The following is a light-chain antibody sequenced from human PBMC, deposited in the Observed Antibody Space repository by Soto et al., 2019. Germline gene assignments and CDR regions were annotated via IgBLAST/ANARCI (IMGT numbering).Light chain of an antibody. CDR2: GAS. CDR1: QSINSRY. CDR3: QQLGSSPGVT. V-gene: IGKV3-20*01. Sequence: EIVLTQSPGTLSLSPGERATLSCRASQSINSRYLAWYQQKPGQAPRLLIYGASSMATGIPDRFTGSGSGTDVTLTISRLEHDDFAVYYCQQLGSSPGVTCGPGTKVDIK. J-gene: IGKJ3*01.